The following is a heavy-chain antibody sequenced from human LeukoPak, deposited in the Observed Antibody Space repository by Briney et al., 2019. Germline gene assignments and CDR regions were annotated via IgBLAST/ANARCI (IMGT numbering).Heavy chain of an antibody. D-gene: IGHD6-13*01. Sequence: ASVKVSCKASGYTFTSYYMHWVRQAPGQGLEWMGWINPNSGGTNYAQKFQGRVTMTRDTSISTAYMELSRLRSDDTAVYYCARSRGEYSGSWTFDYWGQGTLVTVSS. CDR2: INPNSGGT. J-gene: IGHJ4*02. CDR3: ARSRGEYSGSWTFDY. V-gene: IGHV1-2*02. CDR1: GYTFTSYY.